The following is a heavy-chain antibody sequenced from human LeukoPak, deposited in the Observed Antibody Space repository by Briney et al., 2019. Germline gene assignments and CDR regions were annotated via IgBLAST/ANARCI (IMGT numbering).Heavy chain of an antibody. CDR2: IYYSGST. D-gene: IGHD6-13*01. CDR3: ARSSWYDIIDY. J-gene: IGHJ4*02. Sequence: PSETLSLTCTVSGGSISSYYWSWIRQPPGKGLEWIGYIYYSGSTNYNPSLKSRVSISVDTSKNQFSLKLNSVTAADTAVYYCARSSWYDIIDYWGQGTLVTVSS. CDR1: GGSISSYY. V-gene: IGHV4-59*12.